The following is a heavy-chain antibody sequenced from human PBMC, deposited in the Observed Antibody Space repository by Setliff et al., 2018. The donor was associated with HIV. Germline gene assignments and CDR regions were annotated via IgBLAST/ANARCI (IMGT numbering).Heavy chain of an antibody. J-gene: IGHJ5*02. CDR1: GGSIRTGAYY. D-gene: IGHD2-21*01. V-gene: IGHV4-39*07. Sequence: KPSETLSLTCTVSGGSIRTGAYYWGWIRQPPGKGLEWIGSIYYDGRTFYKPSLKSRLTISVDTSKNQFSLRLNSVTAADTAVYYCARGVARQVVIDRWFDPWGQGTPVTVS. CDR2: IYYDGRT. CDR3: ARGVARQVVIDRWFDP.